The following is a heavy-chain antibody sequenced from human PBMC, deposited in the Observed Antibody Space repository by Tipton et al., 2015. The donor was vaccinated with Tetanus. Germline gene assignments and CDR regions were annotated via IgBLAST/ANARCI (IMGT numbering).Heavy chain of an antibody. CDR2: IRDNGNS. V-gene: IGHV4-31*03. CDR1: GGSINSGGHF. J-gene: IGHJ4*02. CDR3: ARGTFHAFDF. Sequence: TLSLTCTVSGGSINSGGHFWTWIRQRTGKGLEWIEHIRDNGNSYANPSLSGRVTMSVDTRKNQFSLNLTSMSVADTATYYCARGTFHAFDFWGQGVQVTVSS. D-gene: IGHD2/OR15-2a*01.